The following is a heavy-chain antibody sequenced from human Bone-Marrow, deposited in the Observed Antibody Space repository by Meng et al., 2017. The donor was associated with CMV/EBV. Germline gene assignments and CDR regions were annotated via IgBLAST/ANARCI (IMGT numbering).Heavy chain of an antibody. V-gene: IGHV4-30-2*01. J-gene: IGHJ5*02. CDR2: ICHSGGT. D-gene: IGHD3-22*01. CDR1: GNS. CDR3: ARGSPINYYDSSGYPLLNWFDP. Sequence: GNSWSRSRQPPGKGLAWIGYICHSGGTSYSPSLKSRVTISVDRSRNQFSLKLSSVTAADTAVYYCARGSPINYYDSSGYPLLNWFDPWGQGTLVTVSS.